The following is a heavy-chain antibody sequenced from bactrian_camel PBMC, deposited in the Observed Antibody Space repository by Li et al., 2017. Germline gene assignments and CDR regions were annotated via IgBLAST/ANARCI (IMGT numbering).Heavy chain of an antibody. CDR2: TDHSGGQT. V-gene: IGHV3S40*01. CDR3: ATGEGFDCSGAYCSLHY. D-gene: IGHD3*01. Sequence: EVQLVESGGGSVQAGGSLRLSCAASGFTFSTYAMTWVRQASGKVLEWVSATDHSGGQTYYADFVQGRFTISRDNAKNTVYLQMNSLKSEDMALYFCATGEGFDCSGAYCSLHYWGQGTQVTVS. J-gene: IGHJ4*01. CDR1: GFTFSTYA.